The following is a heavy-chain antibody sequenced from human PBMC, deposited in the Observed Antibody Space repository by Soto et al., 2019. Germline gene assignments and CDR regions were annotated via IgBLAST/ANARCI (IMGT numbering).Heavy chain of an antibody. J-gene: IGHJ6*02. Sequence: PGESLKISCQGSGYNFATDWIGWVRPLPGKGLEWMGIIYPADSDTRYSPSSQGQVTISADKSISTAYLQWSSLKASDTAMYFCARYWHSYSLNYYRGMDVWGQGTTVTVSS. D-gene: IGHD5-18*01. V-gene: IGHV5-51*01. CDR1: GYNFATDW. CDR2: IYPADSDT. CDR3: ARYWHSYSLNYYRGMDV.